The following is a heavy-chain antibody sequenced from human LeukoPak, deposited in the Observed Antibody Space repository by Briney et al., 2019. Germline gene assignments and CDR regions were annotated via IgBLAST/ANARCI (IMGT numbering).Heavy chain of an antibody. D-gene: IGHD6-19*01. CDR3: GKTTTGYSSGRYPGWPVDY. CDR1: GFTFNSYA. Sequence: GGFLRLSCAASGFTFNSYAMYWVRQAPGKGLEWVSGIFGSGGSAHYADSVKGRFTISRDNSKNTVYLQMDSLRVEDTAVYYCGKTTTGYSSGRYPGWPVDYWGQGTLVTVSS. CDR2: IFGSGGSA. V-gene: IGHV3-23*01. J-gene: IGHJ4*02.